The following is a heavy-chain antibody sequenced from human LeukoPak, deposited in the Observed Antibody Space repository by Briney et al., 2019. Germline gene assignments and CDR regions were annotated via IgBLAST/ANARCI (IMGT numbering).Heavy chain of an antibody. V-gene: IGHV3-30*03. CDR2: ISHDGRDK. Sequence: GSLRLSCTASGFPFTDYWMNWVRQAPGKGLEWVAFISHDGRDKYYTDSVQGRFTISRDDSKSTVYLRMDSLGIDDTALYYCARTSPLAATGARRAFDIWGRGTMVTVSS. D-gene: IGHD6-13*01. CDR1: GFPFTDYW. CDR3: ARTSPLAATGARRAFDI. J-gene: IGHJ3*02.